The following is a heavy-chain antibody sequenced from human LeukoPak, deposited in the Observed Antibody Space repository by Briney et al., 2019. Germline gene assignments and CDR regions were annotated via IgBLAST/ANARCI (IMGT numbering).Heavy chain of an antibody. CDR2: INRDGSST. V-gene: IGHV3-74*01. D-gene: IGHD4-17*01. Sequence: GGSLTLSCAPCGLTYRCYWMHWLRQAPGKGLAWVSRINRDGSSTSYADSVKGRLSISRDNGKNTLYRQMYSLRAEDTAVYFCARETRRFIGMTTEDYMDVWGKGTTVTVSS. CDR3: ARETRRFIGMTTEDYMDV. CDR1: GLTYRCYW. J-gene: IGHJ6*03.